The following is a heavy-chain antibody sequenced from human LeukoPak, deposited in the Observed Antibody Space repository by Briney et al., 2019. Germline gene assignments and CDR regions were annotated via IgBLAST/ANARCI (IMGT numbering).Heavy chain of an antibody. D-gene: IGHD1-1*01. CDR3: VKGLVQTTMSYSVDY. CDR2: ISSDGSKN. J-gene: IGHJ4*02. V-gene: IGHV3-30*18. Sequence: GGSLRLSCAASGFTFSSYAMHWVRQTPGKGLEWVALISSDGSKNIYADPVKGRFTVSRDNSKNTLYLQMNSLRAEDTAVYYCVKGLVQTTMSYSVDYWGQGALVTVSS. CDR1: GFTFSSYA.